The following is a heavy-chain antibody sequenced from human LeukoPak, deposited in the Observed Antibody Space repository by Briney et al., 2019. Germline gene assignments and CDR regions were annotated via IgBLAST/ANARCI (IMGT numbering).Heavy chain of an antibody. Sequence: GGSLRLSCAASGFSVSSNYMNWVRQAPGQGLEWVSVIYNSGYTYYADSVKGRLTISRDNAKNTLYLQMNSLTVEDTALYYCARVAATVTTNFYYYIDVWGAGTTVTVSS. V-gene: IGHV3-53*01. CDR2: IYNSGYT. CDR3: ARVAATVTTNFYYYIDV. CDR1: GFSVSSNY. J-gene: IGHJ6*03. D-gene: IGHD4-17*01.